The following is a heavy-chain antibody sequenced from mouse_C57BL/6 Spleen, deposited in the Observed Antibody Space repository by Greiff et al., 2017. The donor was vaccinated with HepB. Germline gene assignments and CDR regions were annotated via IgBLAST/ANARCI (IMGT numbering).Heavy chain of an antibody. J-gene: IGHJ2*01. D-gene: IGHD4-1*01. CDR3: ARHETGTWACDY. CDR1: GFTFSSYG. CDR2: ISSGGSYT. Sequence: EVQLVESGGDLVKPGGSLKLSCAASGFTFSSYGMSWVRQTPDKRLEWVATISSGGSYTYYPDSVKGRFTISRDNAKNTLYLQMSSLKSEDTAMYYCARHETGTWACDYWGQGTTLTVSS. V-gene: IGHV5-6*01.